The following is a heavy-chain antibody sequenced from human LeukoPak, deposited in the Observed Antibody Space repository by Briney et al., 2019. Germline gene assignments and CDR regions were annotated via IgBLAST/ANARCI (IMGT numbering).Heavy chain of an antibody. J-gene: IGHJ5*02. D-gene: IGHD6-6*01. CDR2: ISAYNGNT. CDR3: ARGESWYSSSSVFGWFDP. Sequence: GASVKVSCKASGYTFTSYGISWVRQAPGQGLEWMGWISAYNGNTNYAQKLQGRVTMTTDTSTSTAYMELRSLRSDDTAVYYCARGESWYSSSSVFGWFDPWGQGTLVTVSS. CDR1: GYTFTSYG. V-gene: IGHV1-18*01.